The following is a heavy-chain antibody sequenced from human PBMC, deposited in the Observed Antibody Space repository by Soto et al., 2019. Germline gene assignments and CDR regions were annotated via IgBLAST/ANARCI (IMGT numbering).Heavy chain of an antibody. CDR2: ISYGGSNK. CDR3: AKDIRFYYFDY. Sequence: AGAQRLSCPASGFTFSGYSMNLVRQAPGKGLQWVAVISYGGSNKYYADSVKGRFTISRDNSKNTLYLQMNSLRAEDTAVYYCAKDIRFYYFDYWGQGTLVTVSS. V-gene: IGHV3-30*18. D-gene: IGHD3-16*01. CDR1: GFTFSGYS. J-gene: IGHJ4*02.